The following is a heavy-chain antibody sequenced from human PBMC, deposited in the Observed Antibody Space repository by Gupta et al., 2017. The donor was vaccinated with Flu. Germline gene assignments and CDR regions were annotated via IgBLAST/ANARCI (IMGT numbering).Heavy chain of an antibody. D-gene: IGHD2-21*01. V-gene: IGHV3-30*18. CDR2: ISYDGGHE. Sequence: FSNYGMHWVRQTTGRGLEWVAVISYDGGHEYYAESVKGRVTISRDNSKNTVFLQMNGLRVEDTAVYFCAKDFENCGIDCNTFYFDAGGQGALLSVSS. CDR3: AKDFENCGIDCNTFYFDA. J-gene: IGHJ4*02. CDR1: FSNYG.